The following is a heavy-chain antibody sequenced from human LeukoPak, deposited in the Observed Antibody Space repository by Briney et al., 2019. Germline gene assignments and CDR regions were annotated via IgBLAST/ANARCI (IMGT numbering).Heavy chain of an antibody. Sequence: SETLSLTCTVSGGSISSYYWSWIRQPPGKGLEWIGYIYYSGSTKYNPSLKSRVTISVDTSKNQFSLKLSSVTAADTAVYYCAKRDGYNFFDAFDIWGQGTMVTVSS. CDR3: AKRDGYNFFDAFDI. D-gene: IGHD5-24*01. V-gene: IGHV4-59*08. J-gene: IGHJ3*02. CDR2: IYYSGST. CDR1: GGSISSYY.